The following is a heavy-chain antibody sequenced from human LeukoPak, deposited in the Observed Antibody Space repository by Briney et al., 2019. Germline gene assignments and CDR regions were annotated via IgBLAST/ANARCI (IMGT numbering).Heavy chain of an antibody. V-gene: IGHV1-18*01. D-gene: IGHD2-15*01. CDR2: ISTYNDNT. J-gene: IGHJ5*02. Sequence: ASVKVSCKASGYTFSSYGISWVRQAPGQGLEWMGWISTYNDNTNYAQKLQGRVTLTTDTSTSTAYMELRSLRSDDTAVYYCARGLWELLGWFDPWGQGTLVTVSS. CDR3: ARGLWELLGWFDP. CDR1: GYTFSSYG.